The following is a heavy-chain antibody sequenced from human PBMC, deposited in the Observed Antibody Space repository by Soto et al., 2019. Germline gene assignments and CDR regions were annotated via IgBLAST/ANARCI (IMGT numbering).Heavy chain of an antibody. CDR2: ISRTSSSI. CDR3: ARTHEYSSFDS. V-gene: IGHV3-48*02. D-gene: IGHD6-6*01. J-gene: IGHJ4*02. CDR1: GFTFSSYA. Sequence: PGGSLRLSCAASGFTFSSYAINWVRQAPGKGLEWVSYISRTSSSIYYADSVKGRFTISRDNAENSLYLQMHSLRDEDTAVYYCARTHEYSSFDSWGQGTLVTVSS.